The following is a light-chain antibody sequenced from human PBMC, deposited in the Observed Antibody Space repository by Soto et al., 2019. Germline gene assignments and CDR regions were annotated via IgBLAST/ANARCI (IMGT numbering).Light chain of an antibody. J-gene: IGLJ2*01. CDR2: DVS. CDR3: RSYTSSSTYVV. V-gene: IGLV2-14*01. Sequence: QSALTQPASVSGSPGQSITISCTGTSSDVGGYKYVSWYQQHPGKAPKLMIYDVSNRPSGVSNRFSGSKSGNTASLTISGLPAEDEADYYCRSYTSSSTYVVFGGGTKLTVL. CDR1: SSDVGGYKY.